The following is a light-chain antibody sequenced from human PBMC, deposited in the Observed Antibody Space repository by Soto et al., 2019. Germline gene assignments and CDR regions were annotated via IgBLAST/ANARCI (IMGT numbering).Light chain of an antibody. CDR3: QSYDSSLSGVV. CDR1: SSNIGAGYD. Sequence: QSVLTQPPSVSGAPGQRVTISCTGNSSNIGAGYDVHWYQQVPGTAPRLLIYGNIYRPSGVPDRFSGSKSGTSVSLAITGLQAEDEADYHGQSYDSSLSGVVFGGGTQLTVL. V-gene: IGLV1-40*01. J-gene: IGLJ3*02. CDR2: GNI.